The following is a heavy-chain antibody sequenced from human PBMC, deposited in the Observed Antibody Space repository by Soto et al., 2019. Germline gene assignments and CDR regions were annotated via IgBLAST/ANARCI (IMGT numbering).Heavy chain of an antibody. CDR2: IYYSGST. D-gene: IGHD3-22*01. CDR3: ARDRGYYYDSSGYYYNHFDY. V-gene: IGHV4-59*01. CDR1: GGSISSYY. Sequence: SETLSLTCTVSGGSISSYYWSWIRQPPGKRLEWIGYIYYSGSTNYNPPLKSRVTISVDTSKNQFSLKLSSVTAADTAVYYCARDRGYYYDSSGYYYNHFDYWGQGTLVTVSS. J-gene: IGHJ4*02.